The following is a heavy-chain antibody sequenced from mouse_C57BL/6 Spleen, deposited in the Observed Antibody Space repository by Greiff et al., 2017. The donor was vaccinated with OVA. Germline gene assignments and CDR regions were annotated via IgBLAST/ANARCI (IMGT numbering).Heavy chain of an antibody. CDR2: IDPSDSYT. D-gene: IGHD2-5*01. V-gene: IGHV1-69*01. CDR1: GYTFTSYW. J-gene: IGHJ1*03. CDR3: ARYSNYPLWYFDV. Sequence: QVQLQQPGAELVMPGASVKLSCKASGYTFTSYWMHWVTQRPGQGLEWIGEIDPSDSYTNYNQKFKVKSTLTVDKSSSTAYMQLSSLTSEDSAVYDCARYSNYPLWYFDVWGTGTTVTVSS.